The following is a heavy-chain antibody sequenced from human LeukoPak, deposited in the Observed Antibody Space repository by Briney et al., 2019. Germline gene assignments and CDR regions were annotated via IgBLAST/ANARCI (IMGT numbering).Heavy chain of an antibody. CDR1: GFTFSSYG. J-gene: IGHJ4*02. CDR2: IWYDGSNK. Sequence: GRSLRLSCAASGFTFSSYGMHWVRQAPGKGLEWVAVIWYDGSNKYYADSVKGRFTISRDNSKNTLYLQMNSLRAEDTAVYYCARDPEAYSGSYFDYWGQGTLVTVSS. V-gene: IGHV3-33*01. D-gene: IGHD1-26*01. CDR3: ARDPEAYSGSYFDY.